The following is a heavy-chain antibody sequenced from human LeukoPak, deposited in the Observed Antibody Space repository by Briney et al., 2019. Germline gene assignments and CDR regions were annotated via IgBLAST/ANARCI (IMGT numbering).Heavy chain of an antibody. V-gene: IGHV3-49*04. CDR3: TRRYNYDSSGYYYVRDAFDI. J-gene: IGHJ3*02. CDR1: GFTFGDYV. Sequence: GGSLRLSCTASGFTFGDYVMSWVRQAPGKGLEWVGFIRSKAYGGTTKNAASVKGRFTISRDDSRSIAYLQTNSLKTEDTAVYYCTRRYNYDSSGYYYVRDAFDIWGQGTMVTVSS. D-gene: IGHD3-22*01. CDR2: IRSKAYGGTT.